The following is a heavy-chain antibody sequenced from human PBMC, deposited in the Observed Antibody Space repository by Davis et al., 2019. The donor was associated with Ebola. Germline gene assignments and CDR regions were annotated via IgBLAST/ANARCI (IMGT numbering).Heavy chain of an antibody. CDR2: IKSKTDGGTT. Sequence: GESLKISCAASGFTFSNAWMSWVRQAPGKGLEWVGRIKSKTDGGTTDYAAPVKGRFTISRDDSKNTLYLQMNSLKTEDTAVYYCTTESEVDYFDYWGQGTLVTVSS. J-gene: IGHJ4*02. D-gene: IGHD2-15*01. V-gene: IGHV3-15*01. CDR3: TTESEVDYFDY. CDR1: GFTFSNAW.